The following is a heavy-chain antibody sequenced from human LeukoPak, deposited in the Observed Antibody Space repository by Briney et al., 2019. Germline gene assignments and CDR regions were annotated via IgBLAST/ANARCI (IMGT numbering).Heavy chain of an antibody. J-gene: IGHJ5*02. V-gene: IGHV1-18*01. Sequence: ASVKVSFKASGYTFTSYGISWVRQAPGQGLEWMGWISAYNGNTNYAQKLQGRVTMTTDTSTSTVYMELRSLRSDDTAVYYCARDRGPFVARGSCYFWFDPWGQGTLVTVSS. CDR1: GYTFTSYG. CDR2: ISAYNGNT. D-gene: IGHD2-15*01. CDR3: ARDRGPFVARGSCYFWFDP.